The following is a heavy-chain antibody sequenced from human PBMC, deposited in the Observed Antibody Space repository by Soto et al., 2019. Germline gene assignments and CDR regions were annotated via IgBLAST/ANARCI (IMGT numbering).Heavy chain of an antibody. V-gene: IGHV1-8*01. CDR3: ARGVTAGVDY. D-gene: IGHD1-26*01. CDR2: MQPSSGRT. CDR1: GYNFTSLD. J-gene: IGHJ4*02. Sequence: QVQLVQSGAEVREPGASVKVSCKASGYNFTSLDINWVRQTTGQGLEWMGWMQPSSGRTGYAQKFQGRVTMTRDTSINTAYMELSSPTSDDTAFYYCARGVTAGVDYWGQGTLVTVSS.